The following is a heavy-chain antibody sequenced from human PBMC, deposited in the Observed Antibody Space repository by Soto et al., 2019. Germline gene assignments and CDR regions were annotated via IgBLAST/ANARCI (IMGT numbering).Heavy chain of an antibody. Sequence: ASVKVSCKASGYTFTSYDINWVRQATGQGLEWMGWMNPNSGNTGYAQKFQGRVTMTRNTSISTAYMELSSLRSEDTAVYYCARARYQWDYVLNGHSKDAFDILAQGNIVTVS. V-gene: IGHV1-8*01. CDR2: MNPNSGNT. CDR3: ARARYQWDYVLNGHSKDAFDI. CDR1: GYTFTSYD. D-gene: IGHD3-9*01. J-gene: IGHJ3*02.